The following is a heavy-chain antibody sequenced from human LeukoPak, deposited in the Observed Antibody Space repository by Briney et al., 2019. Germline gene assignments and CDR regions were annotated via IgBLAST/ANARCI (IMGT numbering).Heavy chain of an antibody. Sequence: PGGSLRLSCAASGFTFSSYAMSWVRQAPGKGLEWVSAISGSGGSTYYADSVKGRFTISRDNSKNPLYLQMNSLRAEDTAIYYCAKRTCTNGVCYALLDYWGQGTLVTVSS. J-gene: IGHJ4*02. CDR1: GFTFSSYA. D-gene: IGHD2-8*01. V-gene: IGHV3-23*01. CDR2: ISGSGGST. CDR3: AKRTCTNGVCYALLDY.